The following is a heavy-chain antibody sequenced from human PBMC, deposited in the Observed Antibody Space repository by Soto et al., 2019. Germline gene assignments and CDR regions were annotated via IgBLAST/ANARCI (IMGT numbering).Heavy chain of an antibody. CDR1: SVSRFRSDYY. Sequence: TLTSSCPIDSVSRFRSDYYKSWFRRPPGECLGWIGYIYYSGSTYYNPSLKSRVTISADTSKNPLSLKLSSVTAADTAVYYCAIPINDRSGPGFAPGGGAFDTWGQGTMVTV. J-gene: IGHJ3*02. CDR3: AIPINDRSGPGFAPGGGAFDT. V-gene: IGHV4-30-4*01. CDR2: IYYSGST. D-gene: IGHD3-22*01.